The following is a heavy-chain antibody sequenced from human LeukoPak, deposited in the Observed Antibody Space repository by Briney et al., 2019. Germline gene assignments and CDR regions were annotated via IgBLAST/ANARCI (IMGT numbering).Heavy chain of an antibody. CDR3: ALSMVRGVPSTFDY. D-gene: IGHD3-10*01. CDR2: INPNSGGT. J-gene: IGHJ4*02. CDR1: GYTFTGYY. Sequence: GASVKVSCKASGYTFTGYYMHWVRQAPGQGLEWMGWINPNSGGTNYAQKLQGRVTMTTDTSTSTAYMELRSLRSDDTAVYYCALSMVRGVPSTFDYWGQGTLVTVSS. V-gene: IGHV1-2*02.